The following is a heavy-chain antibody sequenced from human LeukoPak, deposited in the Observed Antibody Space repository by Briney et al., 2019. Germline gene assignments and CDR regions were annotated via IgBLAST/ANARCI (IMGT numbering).Heavy chain of an antibody. CDR2: ISSGSNTI. J-gene: IGHJ4*02. V-gene: IGHV3-48*01. CDR1: RFTFSTYS. Sequence: GGSLRLSCAASRFTFSTYSMNWVRQAPGKGLEWVSYISSGSNTIYYADSVKGRFTIFRDNAENSLYLQMNSLRAEDSAVYYCAREYSSSSGRSFDYWGQGTLVTVSS. D-gene: IGHD6-6*01. CDR3: AREYSSSSGRSFDY.